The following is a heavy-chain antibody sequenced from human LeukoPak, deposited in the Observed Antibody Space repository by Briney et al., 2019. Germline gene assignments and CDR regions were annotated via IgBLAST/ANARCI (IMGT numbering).Heavy chain of an antibody. CDR1: GFTFSTYG. V-gene: IGHV3-30*03. CDR3: ARAEIIHSITHMDV. CDR2: MSHDGGIE. D-gene: IGHD2/OR15-2a*01. J-gene: IGHJ6*02. Sequence: PGGSLRLSCVASGFTFSTYGMHWVRQAPRKGLEWVAVMSHDGGIEKYADSVKGRFTISRDNSKKTLYLQLNSLRSDDAAVYYCARAEIIHSITHMDVWGQGTTVTVSS.